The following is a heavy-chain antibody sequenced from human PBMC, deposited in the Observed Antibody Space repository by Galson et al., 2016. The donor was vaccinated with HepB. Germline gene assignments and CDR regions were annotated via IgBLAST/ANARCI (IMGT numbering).Heavy chain of an antibody. CDR1: GFTFRSHG. CDR3: AKSKAQFSEWVSYAMDV. D-gene: IGHD3-3*01. J-gene: IGHJ6*02. Sequence: SLRLSCAASGFTFRSHGMHWVRQAPGKGLEWVAVISFDGADKYYAEAVKGRFTISRDNAKNTLFLQTDSLGPDDTAVYYCAKSKAQFSEWVSYAMDVWGQGTAVTVSS. V-gene: IGHV3-30*18. CDR2: ISFDGADK.